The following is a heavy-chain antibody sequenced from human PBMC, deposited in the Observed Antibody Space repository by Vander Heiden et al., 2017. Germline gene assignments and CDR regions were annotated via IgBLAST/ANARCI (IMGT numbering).Heavy chain of an antibody. CDR3: TGGPSTAATGN. D-gene: IGHD6-25*01. V-gene: IGHV3-53*01. J-gene: IGHJ4*02. CDR2: IYADGST. Sequence: VSNTYLSWVRQAPGQGLEWVSGIYADGSTHYADSVKGRFTISRDNSKNTLFLQMSSLRVEDTAVYVCTGGPSTAATGNWGQGTLVTVSS. CDR1: VSNTY.